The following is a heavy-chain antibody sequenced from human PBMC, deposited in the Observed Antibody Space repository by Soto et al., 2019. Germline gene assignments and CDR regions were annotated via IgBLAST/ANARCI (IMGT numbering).Heavy chain of an antibody. Sequence: PSETLSLTCTVSGGSISSSSYYWGWIRQPPGKGLEWIGSIYYSGSTYYNPSLKSRVTISVDTSKNQFSLKLSSVTAADTAVYYCATLTDIVVVVAATTFDYWGQGTLVTVSS. CDR2: IYYSGST. D-gene: IGHD2-15*01. J-gene: IGHJ4*02. V-gene: IGHV4-39*01. CDR3: ATLTDIVVVVAATTFDY. CDR1: GGSISSSSYY.